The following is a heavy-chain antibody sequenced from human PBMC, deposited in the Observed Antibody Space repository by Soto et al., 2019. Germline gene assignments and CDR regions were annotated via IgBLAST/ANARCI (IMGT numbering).Heavy chain of an antibody. D-gene: IGHD6-19*01. J-gene: IGHJ4*02. CDR2: VIPILGIA. Sequence: GASVKVSCKASGGTFSSYIISWVRQAPGQGLEWMGRVIPILGIANYAQKFQGRVTITADKSTSTAYMELNSLRAEDTAVYYCARDLNSSGWYPGYWGQGTLVTVSS. V-gene: IGHV1-69*04. CDR1: GGTFSSYI. CDR3: ARDLNSSGWYPGY.